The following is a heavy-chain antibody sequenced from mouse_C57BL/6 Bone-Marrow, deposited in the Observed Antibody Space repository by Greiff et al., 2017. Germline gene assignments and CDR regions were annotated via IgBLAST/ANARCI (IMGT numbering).Heavy chain of an antibody. D-gene: IGHD2-3*01. CDR3: ARRRWLLRDFDY. V-gene: IGHV1-18*01. J-gene: IGHJ2*01. Sequence: EVKLQESGPELVKPGASVKIPCKASGYTFTDYNMDWVKQSHGQSLEWIGDINPNNGGTIYNHKFKGKATLTVDKSSSTAYMELRSLTSEDTAVYYCARRRWLLRDFDYWGQGTTLTVSS. CDR2: INPNNGGT. CDR1: GYTFTDYN.